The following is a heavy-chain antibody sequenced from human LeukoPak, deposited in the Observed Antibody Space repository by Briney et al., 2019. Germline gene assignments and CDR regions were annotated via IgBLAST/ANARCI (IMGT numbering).Heavy chain of an antibody. CDR3: ARDLYDFWSGYGMDV. D-gene: IGHD3-3*01. V-gene: IGHV3-66*01. CDR1: GFTVSSNY. J-gene: IGHJ6*02. CDR2: IYSGGST. Sequence: GGSLRLSCAASGFTVSSNYVSWVRQAPGKGLEWVSVIYSGGSTYYADSVKGRFTISRDNSKNTLYLQMNSLRAEDTAVYYCARDLYDFWSGYGMDVWGQGTTVTVSS.